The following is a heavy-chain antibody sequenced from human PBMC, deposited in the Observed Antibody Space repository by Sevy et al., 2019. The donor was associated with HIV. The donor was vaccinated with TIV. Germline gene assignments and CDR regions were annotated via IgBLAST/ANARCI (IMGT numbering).Heavy chain of an antibody. CDR1: GGSINSDH. CDR3: ARRNDFDI. Sequence: SETLSLTCTVSGGSINSDHWNWIRQPPGKGLEWIGYVYYTGGTNYNPSLKNRVTISVDRTKNQSSLNLTSVTAADTAGYYCARRNDFDIWGQGTMVTVSS. J-gene: IGHJ3*02. V-gene: IGHV4-59*08. CDR2: VYYTGGT.